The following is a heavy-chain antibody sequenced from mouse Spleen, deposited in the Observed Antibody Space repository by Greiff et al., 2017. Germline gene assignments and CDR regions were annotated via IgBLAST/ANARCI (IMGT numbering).Heavy chain of an antibody. CDR2: IRLKSDNYAT. D-gene: IGHD4-1*01. Sequence: EVMLVESGGGLVQPGGSMKLSCVASGFTFSNYWMNWVRQSPEKGLEWVAQIRLKSDNYATHYAESVKGRFTISRDDSKSSVYLQMNNLRAEDTGIYYCTGEGTGTDAYWGQGTLVTVSA. CDR3: TGEGTGTDAY. J-gene: IGHJ3*01. V-gene: IGHV6-3*01. CDR1: GFTFSNYW.